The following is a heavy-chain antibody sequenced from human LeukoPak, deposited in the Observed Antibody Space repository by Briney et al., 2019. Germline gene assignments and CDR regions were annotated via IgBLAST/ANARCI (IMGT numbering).Heavy chain of an antibody. J-gene: IGHJ4*02. D-gene: IGHD3-22*01. V-gene: IGHV1-2*02. Sequence: ASVKVSCKASGYTLTGYYMHWVRQAPGQGLEWMGWINPNSGGTNYAQKFQGRVTMTRDTSISTAYMELSRLRSDDTAVYYCARVRYYYDSSGYFPYWGQGTLVTVSS. CDR1: GYTLTGYY. CDR2: INPNSGGT. CDR3: ARVRYYYDSSGYFPY.